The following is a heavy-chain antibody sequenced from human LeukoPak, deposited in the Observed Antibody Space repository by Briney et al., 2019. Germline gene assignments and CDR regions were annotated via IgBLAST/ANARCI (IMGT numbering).Heavy chain of an antibody. CDR3: TRQVEYSSSRYYYYYYMDV. D-gene: IGHD6-6*01. V-gene: IGHV3-73*01. Sequence: GGSLKLSCAASGFTFSGSAMHWVRQASGKGLEWVGRIRSKANSYATAYAASVKGRFTISRDDSKNTAYLQMNSLKTEDTAVYYCTRQVEYSSSRYYYYYYMDVWGKGTTVTVSS. CDR2: IRSKANSYAT. CDR1: GFTFSGSA. J-gene: IGHJ6*03.